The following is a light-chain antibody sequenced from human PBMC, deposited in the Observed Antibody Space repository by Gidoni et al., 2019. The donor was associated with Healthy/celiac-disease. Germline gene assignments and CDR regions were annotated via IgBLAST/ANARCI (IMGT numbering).Light chain of an antibody. CDR3: QAWDSGTVI. CDR1: ELARKS. J-gene: IGLJ2*01. CDR2: EDK. V-gene: IGLV3-1*01. Sequence: SYELTQPISVSVSPRQTATITCSGDELARKSASWYQQKTGQSPVLLMFEDKKRPSGIPARFSGSTSGNTATLTISGTQDIDEADYFCQAWDSGTVIFGGGTKLTVL.